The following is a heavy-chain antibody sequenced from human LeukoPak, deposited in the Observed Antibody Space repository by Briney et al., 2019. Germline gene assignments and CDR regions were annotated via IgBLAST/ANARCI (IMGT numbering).Heavy chain of an antibody. D-gene: IGHD3-3*01. CDR3: ASGLRFLEWLGAFDI. V-gene: IGHV3-11*04. CDR2: ISSSGSTI. Sequence: GGSLRLSCAASGFTFSDYYMSWIRQAPGKGLEWVSYISSSGSTIYYADSVKGRFTISRDNDKNSLYLQMNSLRAEDTAVYYCASGLRFLEWLGAFDIWGQGTMVTVSS. J-gene: IGHJ3*02. CDR1: GFTFSDYY.